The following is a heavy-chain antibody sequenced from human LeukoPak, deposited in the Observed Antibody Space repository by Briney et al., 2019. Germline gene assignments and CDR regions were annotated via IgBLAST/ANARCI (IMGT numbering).Heavy chain of an antibody. CDR3: ARGSSGYNFNYYYYMDV. J-gene: IGHJ6*03. Sequence: GGSLRLSCAASGFTFSSYGMSWVRQAPGKGLEWVSAISGSGGSTYYADSVNGRFTISRDNSKKMLYLQMNSLRAEDTAVYYCARGSSGYNFNYYYYMDVWGKGTAVTVSS. CDR1: GFTFSSYG. V-gene: IGHV3-23*01. CDR2: ISGSGGST. D-gene: IGHD5-24*01.